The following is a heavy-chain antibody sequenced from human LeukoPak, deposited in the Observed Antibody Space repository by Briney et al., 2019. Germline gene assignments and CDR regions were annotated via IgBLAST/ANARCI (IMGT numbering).Heavy chain of an antibody. CDR2: ISWNSGSI. V-gene: IGHV3-9*03. CDR3: ARDWYDNSDAFDI. J-gene: IGHJ3*02. D-gene: IGHD3-9*01. CDR1: GFTFSSYA. Sequence: SLRLSCAASGFTFSSYAMHWVRQAPGKGLEWVSGISWNSGSIGYADSVKGRFTISRDNAKNSLYLQMNSLRAEDMALYYCARDWYDNSDAFDIWGQGTMVTVSS.